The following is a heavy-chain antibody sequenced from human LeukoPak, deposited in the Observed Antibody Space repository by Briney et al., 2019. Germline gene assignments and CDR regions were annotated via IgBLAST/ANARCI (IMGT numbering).Heavy chain of an antibody. Sequence: GGSLRLSCAGSGFNFQYAWMTWVRQAPGKGLEWVGRIKSKRDGETTDYAALVKSRFSVSRDDSKNTVYLQMNSLRTEDTAVYYCTSLVGSPTYWGQGTLVAVSS. CDR2: IKSKRDGETT. D-gene: IGHD4-23*01. CDR1: GFNFQYAW. CDR3: TSLVGSPTY. J-gene: IGHJ4*02. V-gene: IGHV3-15*01.